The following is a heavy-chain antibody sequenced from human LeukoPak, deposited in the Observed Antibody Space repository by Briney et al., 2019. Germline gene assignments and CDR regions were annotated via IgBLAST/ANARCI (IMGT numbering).Heavy chain of an antibody. V-gene: IGHV4-59*08. CDR2: IYYSGST. J-gene: IGHJ1*01. CDR1: GGSLSNYY. CDR3: ASSESQGFLQH. D-gene: IGHD2-15*01. Sequence: SETLSLTCTVSGGSLSNYYWSWIRQPPGKGLEWIGYIYYSGSTNYNPSLKSRVTISVDTSKNQFSLKLSSVTAADTAVYYCASSESQGFLQHWGQGTLVTVSS.